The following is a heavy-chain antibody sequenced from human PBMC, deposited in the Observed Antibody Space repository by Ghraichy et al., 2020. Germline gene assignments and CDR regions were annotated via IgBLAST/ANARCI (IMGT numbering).Heavy chain of an antibody. J-gene: IGHJ4*02. V-gene: IGHV4-34*01. CDR2: INHSGST. CDR1: GGSFSGYY. Sequence: SETLSLTCAVYGGSFSGYYWSWIRQPPGKGLEWIGEINHSGSTNYNPSLKSRVTISVDTSKNQFSLKLSSVTAADTAVYYCARGRRRDGYNLWGFNFDYWGQGTLVTVSS. CDR3: ARGRRRDGYNLWGFNFDY. D-gene: IGHD5-24*01.